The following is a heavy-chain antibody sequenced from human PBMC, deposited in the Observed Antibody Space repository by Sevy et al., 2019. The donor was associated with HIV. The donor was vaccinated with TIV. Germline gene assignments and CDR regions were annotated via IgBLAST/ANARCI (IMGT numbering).Heavy chain of an antibody. D-gene: IGHD3-22*01. CDR2: LDPEDGET. CDR3: ATAREYYSGSSGYLDY. J-gene: IGHJ4*02. V-gene: IGHV1-24*01. CDR1: GYTLTEVS. Sequence: ASVKVSCKVSGYTLTEVSMHWVRHCPGKGLEWMGRLDPEDGETIYAQKFQGRITMTEDTSTDTAYMELRSLRSEDTAVYHCATAREYYSGSSGYLDYWGQGTLVTVSS.